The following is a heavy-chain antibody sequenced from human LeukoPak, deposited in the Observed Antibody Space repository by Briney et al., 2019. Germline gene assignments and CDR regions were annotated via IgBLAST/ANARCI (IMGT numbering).Heavy chain of an antibody. CDR3: ARHGGYCSSTSCYTAYYYYYMDV. D-gene: IGHD2-2*02. V-gene: IGHV5-51*01. CDR2: IYPGGSDT. J-gene: IGHJ6*03. CDR1: GYSFTSYW. Sequence: GESLKISCKGSGYSFTSYWIGWVRQMPGKGLEWMGIIYPGGSDTRYSPSFQGQVTISADKSISTAYPQWSSLKASDTAMYYCARHGGYCSSTSCYTAYYYYYMDVWGKGTTVTVSS.